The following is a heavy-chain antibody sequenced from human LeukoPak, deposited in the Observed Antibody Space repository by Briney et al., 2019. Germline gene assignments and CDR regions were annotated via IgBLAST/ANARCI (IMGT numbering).Heavy chain of an antibody. D-gene: IGHD3-10*01. CDR2: ISSSSSYI. CDR3: AGTAWFDHAQEYYAFDI. Sequence: PGGSLRLSCAASGFTFSSYSMNWVRQAPGKGLEWVSSISSSSSYIYYADSVKGRFTISRDNAKNSLYLQMNSLRAEDTAVYYCAGTAWFDHAQEYYAFDIWGQGTMVTVSS. CDR1: GFTFSSYS. V-gene: IGHV3-21*01. J-gene: IGHJ3*02.